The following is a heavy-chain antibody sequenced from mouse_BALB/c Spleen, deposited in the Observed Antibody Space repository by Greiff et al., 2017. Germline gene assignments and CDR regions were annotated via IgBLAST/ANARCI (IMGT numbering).Heavy chain of an antibody. Sequence: EVQLVESGPGLVKPSQSLSLTCTVTGYSITSDYAWNWIRQFPGNKLEWMGYISYSGSTSYNPSLKSRISITRDTSKNQFFLQLNSVTTEDTATYYCARGGTYDPLFAYWGQGTLVTVSA. CDR2: ISYSGST. CDR1: GYSITSDYA. D-gene: IGHD2-3*01. CDR3: ARGGTYDPLFAY. J-gene: IGHJ3*01. V-gene: IGHV3-2*02.